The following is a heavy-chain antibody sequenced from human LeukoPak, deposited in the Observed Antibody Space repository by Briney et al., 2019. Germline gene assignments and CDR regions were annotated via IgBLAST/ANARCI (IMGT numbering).Heavy chain of an antibody. J-gene: IGHJ2*01. D-gene: IGHD5-18*01. Sequence: ASVKVSCKASGYTFTSYAMNCVRQAPGQGLEWMGWINTNTGNPTYAQGFTGRFVFSLDTSVSTAYLRISSLKAEDTAVYYCARESDTAMGNFDLWGRGTLVTVSS. CDR2: INTNTGNP. V-gene: IGHV7-4-1*02. CDR3: ARESDTAMGNFDL. CDR1: GYTFTSYA.